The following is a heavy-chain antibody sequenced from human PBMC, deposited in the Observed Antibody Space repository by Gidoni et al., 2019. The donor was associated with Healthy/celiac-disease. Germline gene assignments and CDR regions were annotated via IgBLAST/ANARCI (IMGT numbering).Heavy chain of an antibody. D-gene: IGHD6-6*01. CDR2: IYTSGST. J-gene: IGHJ4*02. CDR1: GASISRAKYF. Sequence: QVQLQESGPGLVKPSQTLALICTISGASISRAKYFWSWIRQHAGKGLEWIGRIYTSGSTNYNPSLKSRVAISVDTSKNPFSLKLSSVTAADTAVYYCARDWTEDSYSSSSYYFDYWGQGTLVTVSS. V-gene: IGHV4-61*02. CDR3: ARDWTEDSYSSSSYYFDY.